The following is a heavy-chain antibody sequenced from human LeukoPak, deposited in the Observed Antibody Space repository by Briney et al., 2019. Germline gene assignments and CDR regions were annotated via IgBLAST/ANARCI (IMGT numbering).Heavy chain of an antibody. J-gene: IGHJ5*02. CDR2: IRYDGSDK. Sequence: PGGSLRLSCAASGVTFSRYGMHWVRQAPGKGLEWVSFIRYDGSDKYYVDSVKGRFTISRDNSKNTLYLQLNSLRVEDTAAYYCATEGFDPWGQGTLVTVSS. CDR1: GVTFSRYG. CDR3: ATEGFDP. V-gene: IGHV3-30*02.